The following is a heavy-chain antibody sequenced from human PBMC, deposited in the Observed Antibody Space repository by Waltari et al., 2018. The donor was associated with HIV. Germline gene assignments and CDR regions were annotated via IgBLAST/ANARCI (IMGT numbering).Heavy chain of an antibody. Sequence: EVQLVESGGGLVQPGGSLRLSCAASGFSVGDNYLSWVRLAPGKGLQWVSVLYNEGRTQYIDSVKGRLTIFRDNSKNALYLQMNSLRVDDTAVYYCARMKSSYGSGQARYFYFGMDVWGQGTTVIVSS. D-gene: IGHD3-10*01. V-gene: IGHV3-53*01. CDR1: GFSVGDNY. CDR3: ARMKSSYGSGQARYFYFGMDV. J-gene: IGHJ6*02. CDR2: LYNEGRT.